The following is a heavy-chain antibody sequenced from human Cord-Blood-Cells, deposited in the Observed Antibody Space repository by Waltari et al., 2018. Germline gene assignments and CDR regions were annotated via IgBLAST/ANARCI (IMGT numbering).Heavy chain of an antibody. CDR2: INHSGST. J-gene: IGHJ6*02. D-gene: IGHD3-16*01. CDR3: ARVYYDYVYGMDV. CDR1: GGSFSGYY. Sequence: QVQLQQWGAGLLKPSETLSLTCAVYGGSFSGYYWSWIRQPPGKGLEWIGEINHSGSTNYNPSLRSRVTISVDTAKNQCSLKLSSVTAADTAVYYCARVYYDYVYGMDVWGQGTTVTVSS. V-gene: IGHV4-34*01.